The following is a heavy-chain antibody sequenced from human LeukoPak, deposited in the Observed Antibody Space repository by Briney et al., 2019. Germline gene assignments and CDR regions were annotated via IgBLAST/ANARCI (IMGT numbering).Heavy chain of an antibody. Sequence: ASVKVSCKASGYTFTSYDINWVRQATGQGLEWMGWMNPNSGNTGYAQKFQGRVTMTRDTSISTAYMELSRLRSDDTAVYYCASVAYGSGSYYKGNYFDYWGQGTLVTVSS. CDR3: ASVAYGSGSYYKGNYFDY. V-gene: IGHV1-8*01. D-gene: IGHD3-10*01. CDR2: MNPNSGNT. CDR1: GYTFTSYD. J-gene: IGHJ4*02.